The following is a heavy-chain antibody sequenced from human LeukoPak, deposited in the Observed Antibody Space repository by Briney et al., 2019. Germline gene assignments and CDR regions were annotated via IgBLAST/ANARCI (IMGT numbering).Heavy chain of an antibody. Sequence: GGSQRLSCAASGFIFSNYNMNWVRQAPGKGLEWVSHISSSSSTIYYADSVKGRFTISRDNAKNSLYLQMNNLRDEDTAAYYCAREILSGYSDYWGQGTLVTVSS. V-gene: IGHV3-48*02. J-gene: IGHJ4*02. CDR2: ISSSSSTI. D-gene: IGHD3-9*01. CDR3: AREILSGYSDY. CDR1: GFIFSNYN.